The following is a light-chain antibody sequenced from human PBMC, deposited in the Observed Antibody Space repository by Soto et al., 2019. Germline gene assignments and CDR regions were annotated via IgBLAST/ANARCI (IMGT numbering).Light chain of an antibody. CDR2: EVS. CDR1: SSDIGGYNY. J-gene: IGLJ1*01. CDR3: SSYAGSNNV. Sequence: QSVLTQPASVSGSPGQSITIYCTGTSSDIGGYNYVSWYQQHPGKAPKLLIYEVSHRPSSVSYRFSASKSSNTASLTISGLQAEDDADYYRSSYAGSNNVFGTGTKLTVL. V-gene: IGLV2-14*01.